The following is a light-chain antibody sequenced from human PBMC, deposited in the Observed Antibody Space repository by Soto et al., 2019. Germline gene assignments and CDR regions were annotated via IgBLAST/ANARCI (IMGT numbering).Light chain of an antibody. J-gene: IGKJ1*01. CDR2: KAS. V-gene: IGKV1-5*03. CDR1: QTISSW. CDR3: LQDFSYPRT. Sequence: DIQMTQSPSTLSGSVGDRVTITCRASQTISSWLAWYQQKPGKAPKLLIYKASTLKSGVPSRFSGSGSGTEFTLTISSLQPDDSATYYCLQDFSYPRTFGQGTKVDIK.